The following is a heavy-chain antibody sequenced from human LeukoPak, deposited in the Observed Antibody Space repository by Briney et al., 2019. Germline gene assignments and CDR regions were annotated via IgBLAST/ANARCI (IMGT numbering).Heavy chain of an antibody. CDR1: GFTFSSYS. CDR2: ISSSSSTI. V-gene: IGHV3-48*01. J-gene: IGHJ4*02. D-gene: IGHD4-17*01. CDR3: ARDQDYGVIDY. Sequence: GGSLRLSCAAPGFTFSSYSMNWVRQAPGKGLEWVSYISSSSSTIYYADSVKGRFTISRDNAKNSLYLQMNSLRAEDTAVYYCARDQDYGVIDYWGQGTLVTVSS.